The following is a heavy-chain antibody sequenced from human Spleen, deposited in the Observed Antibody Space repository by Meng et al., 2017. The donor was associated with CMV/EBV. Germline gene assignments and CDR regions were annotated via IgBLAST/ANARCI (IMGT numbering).Heavy chain of an antibody. CDR3: GRDCSSNSCWFDP. D-gene: IGHD2-2*01. V-gene: IGHV1-18*01. CDR1: GYSFTSYG. Sequence: ASVKVSCKASGYSFTSYGISWVRQAPGQGLEWMGWISTYNGNTNYAQRLQGRVTMTTDTSTSTAYMELRSRRSDDTAVYYCGRDCSSNSCWFDPWGQGTLVTVSS. CDR2: ISTYNGNT. J-gene: IGHJ5*02.